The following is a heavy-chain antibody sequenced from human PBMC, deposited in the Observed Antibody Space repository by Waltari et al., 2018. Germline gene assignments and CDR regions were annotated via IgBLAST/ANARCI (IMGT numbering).Heavy chain of an antibody. CDR1: GGSISSYY. Sequence: QVQLQESGPGLVKPSETLSLTCTVPGGSISSYYWSWIRQPAGKGLEWIGRIYTSGSTDCSAARKSRVTMSVDTSKNQFTLKLRVVTAADTAVDYCARGATRVRGVIIGYAFDIWGQGTMVTVSS. CDR3: ARGATRVRGVIIGYAFDI. V-gene: IGHV4-4*07. CDR2: IYTSGST. D-gene: IGHD3-10*01. J-gene: IGHJ3*02.